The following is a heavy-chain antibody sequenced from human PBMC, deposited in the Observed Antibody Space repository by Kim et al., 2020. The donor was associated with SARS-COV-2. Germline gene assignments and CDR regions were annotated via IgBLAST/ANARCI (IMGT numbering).Heavy chain of an antibody. D-gene: IGHD2-21*01. V-gene: IGHV1-69*13. CDR3: ARDNDDCVVIYALEI. J-gene: IGHJ3*02. CDR1: GGSFSHYD. CDR2: IIPISATL. Sequence: SVKVSCKASGGSFSHYDFNWVRQAPGQGLEWMGGIIPISATLNYAQQFQGRLTITADESTNTVYMELSSLRSEDTALYYCARDNDDCVVIYALEIWGPGTMVIVSS.